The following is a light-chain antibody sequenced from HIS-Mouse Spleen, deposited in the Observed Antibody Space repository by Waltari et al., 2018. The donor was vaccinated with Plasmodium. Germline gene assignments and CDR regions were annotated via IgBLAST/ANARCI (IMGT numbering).Light chain of an antibody. CDR3: QQSYSTWT. Sequence: DIQMPQSPSSLSASVGDRVTITCRASQSISNYLNWYQQKPGKAPKLLIYAASSLQSGVPSRFSGSGSGTDFTLTISSLQPEDFATYYCQQSYSTWTFGQGTKVEIK. CDR2: AAS. V-gene: IGKV1-39*01. CDR1: QSISNY. J-gene: IGKJ1*01.